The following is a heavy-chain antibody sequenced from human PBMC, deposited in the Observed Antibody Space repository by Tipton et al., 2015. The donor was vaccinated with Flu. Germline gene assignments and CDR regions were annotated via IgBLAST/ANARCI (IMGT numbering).Heavy chain of an antibody. V-gene: IGHV3-74*01. CDR3: ARPGTTVVDIDY. CDR2: INSDGSST. Sequence: SLRLSCAASGFTFSSYWMHWVRQAPGKGLVWVSRINSDGSSTSYADSVKGRFTISRDNAKNTLYLQMNSLRAEDTAVYCCARPGTTVVDIDYWGQGTLVTVSS. CDR1: GFTFSSYW. J-gene: IGHJ4*02. D-gene: IGHD4-23*01.